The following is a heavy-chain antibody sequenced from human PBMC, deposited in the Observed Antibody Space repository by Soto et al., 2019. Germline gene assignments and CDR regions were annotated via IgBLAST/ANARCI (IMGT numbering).Heavy chain of an antibody. J-gene: IGHJ6*02. CDR3: ARVRRVVRVFISSYYYYGMDV. Sequence: PGGSLRLSCAASGFTFSSYGMHWVRQAPGKGLEWVAVIWYDGGNKYYADSVKGRFTISRDNSKNTLYLQMNSLRAEDTAVYYCARVRRVVRVFISSYYYYGMDVWGPAHKVTV. D-gene: IGHD3-10*01. CDR1: GFTFSSYG. CDR2: IWYDGGNK. V-gene: IGHV3-33*01.